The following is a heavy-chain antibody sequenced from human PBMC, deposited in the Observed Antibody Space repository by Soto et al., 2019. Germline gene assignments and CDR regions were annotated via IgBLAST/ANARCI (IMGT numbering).Heavy chain of an antibody. CDR2: IYPGDSDT. CDR3: ARRFPVTRLRGNRLAP. V-gene: IGHV5-51*01. CDR1: GYSFTSYW. J-gene: IGHJ1*01. D-gene: IGHD5-12*01. Sequence: GESLRISCKGSGYSFTSYWIGWVRQMPGKGLEWMGIIYPGDSDTRYSPSFQGQVTISADKSISTAYLQWSSLKASDTAMYYCARRFPVTRLRGNRLAPWGQRSLVIVSS.